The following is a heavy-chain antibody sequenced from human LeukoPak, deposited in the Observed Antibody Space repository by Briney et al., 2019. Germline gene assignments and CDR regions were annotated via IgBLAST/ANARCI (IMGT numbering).Heavy chain of an antibody. CDR3: ARDLSSSWPYYFDY. CDR2: IYTSGST. J-gene: IGHJ4*02. D-gene: IGHD6-13*01. V-gene: IGHV4-4*07. Sequence: PSETLSLTCAVYGGSFSGYYWSWIRQPAGKGLEWIGRIYTSGSTNYNPSLKSRVTMSVDTSKNQFSLKLSSVTAADTAVYYCARDLSSSWPYYFDYWGQGTLVTVSS. CDR1: GGSFSGYY.